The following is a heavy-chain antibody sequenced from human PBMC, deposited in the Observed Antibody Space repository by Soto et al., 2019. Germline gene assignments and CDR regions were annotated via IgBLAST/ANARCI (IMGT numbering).Heavy chain of an antibody. V-gene: IGHV3-48*02. D-gene: IGHD3-10*01. J-gene: IGHJ4*02. CDR3: ARGIHHYYGSGSYYKGPFDY. CDR1: GFTFDDYT. CDR2: ISWSSSTI. Sequence: PGGSLRLSCAASGFTFDDYTMHWVRQAPGKGLEWVSYISWSSSTIYYADSVKGRFTISRDNAKNSLYLQMNSLRDEDTAVYYCARGIHHYYGSGSYYKGPFDYWGQGTLVTVSS.